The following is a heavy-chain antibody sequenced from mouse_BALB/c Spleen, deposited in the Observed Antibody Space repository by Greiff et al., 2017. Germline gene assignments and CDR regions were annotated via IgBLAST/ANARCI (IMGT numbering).Heavy chain of an antibody. V-gene: IGHV5-6-3*01. CDR3: AREDRYDYAMDY. Sequence: EVMLVESGGGLVQPGGSVKLSCAASGFTFSSYGMSWVRQTPDKRLELVATINSNGGSTYYPDSVKGRFTISRDNAKNTLYLQMSSLKSEDTAMYYCAREDRYDYAMDYWGQGTSVTVSS. CDR1: GFTFSSYG. CDR2: INSNGGST. D-gene: IGHD2-14*01. J-gene: IGHJ4*01.